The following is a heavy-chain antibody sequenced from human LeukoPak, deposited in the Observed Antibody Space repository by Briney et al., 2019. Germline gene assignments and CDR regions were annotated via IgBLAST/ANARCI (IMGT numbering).Heavy chain of an antibody. V-gene: IGHV1-2*02. D-gene: IGHD2-2*02. Sequence: ASVKVSCKASGYIFTGYYMHWVRQAPGLGLEWVGWINPDNGDTHYAQKFQGRVTMTSDTSITTAYMEVSRLRSDDTAIYYCATEYTTSSTWFDPWGQGTPVTVSS. CDR3: ATEYTTSSTWFDP. CDR1: GYIFTGYY. CDR2: INPDNGDT. J-gene: IGHJ5*02.